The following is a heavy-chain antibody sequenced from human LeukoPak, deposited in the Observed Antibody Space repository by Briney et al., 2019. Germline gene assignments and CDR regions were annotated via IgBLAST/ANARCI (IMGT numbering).Heavy chain of an antibody. CDR1: GFTFSSYA. V-gene: IGHV3-64*01. Sequence: PGGSLRLSCAASGFTFSSYAMHWVRQAPGKGLEYVSAISSNGSSTYYANSVKGRFTISRDNSKNTLYLQMGSLRAEDTAVYYCAGLTAMVTRRTIMIVVVITDSIRNFDYWGQGTLVTVSS. CDR3: AGLTAMVTRRTIMIVVVITDSIRNFDY. J-gene: IGHJ4*02. D-gene: IGHD3-22*01. CDR2: ISSNGSST.